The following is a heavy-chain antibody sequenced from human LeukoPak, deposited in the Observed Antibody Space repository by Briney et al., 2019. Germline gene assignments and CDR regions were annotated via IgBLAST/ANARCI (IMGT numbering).Heavy chain of an antibody. CDR1: GITFSTYA. J-gene: IGHJ4*02. V-gene: IGHV3-23*01. CDR3: ARVVPDGAIRFLEWLAVFDY. D-gene: IGHD3-3*01. Sequence: QTGGSLRLSCAASGITFSTYAMSWVRQAPGQGLDWVSAISGSGGTTYYADSVKGRFTISRDNAKNSLYLQMNSLRAEDTAVYYCARVVPDGAIRFLEWLAVFDYWGQGTLVTVSS. CDR2: ISGSGGTT.